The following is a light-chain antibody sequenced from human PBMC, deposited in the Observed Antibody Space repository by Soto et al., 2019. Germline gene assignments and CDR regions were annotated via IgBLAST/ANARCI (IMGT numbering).Light chain of an antibody. Sequence: EIVLTQSPATLSLSPGERATLSCRASQSVSSYLAWYQQKPGQAPRLLIYDASNRATGIPARFSGSGSGTDFTLTISSLEPEDFAVFYCQPRCNLPPHFGPGTRLEIK. CDR3: QPRCNLPPH. J-gene: IGKJ5*01. V-gene: IGKV3-11*01. CDR2: DAS. CDR1: QSVSSY.